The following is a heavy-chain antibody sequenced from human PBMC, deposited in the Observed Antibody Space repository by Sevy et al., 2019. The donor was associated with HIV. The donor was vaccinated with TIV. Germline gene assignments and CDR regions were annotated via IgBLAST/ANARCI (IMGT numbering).Heavy chain of an antibody. Sequence: SETLSLTCTVSGGSVSSGSYYWSWIRQPPGKGLEWIGYIYYSGSTNYNPSLKSRVTISVDTSKNQFSLKLSPVTAADTAVYYCARADCSSTSCYGIDFDYWGQGTLVTVSS. CDR1: GGSVSSGSYY. D-gene: IGHD2-2*01. CDR2: IYYSGST. CDR3: ARADCSSTSCYGIDFDY. V-gene: IGHV4-61*01. J-gene: IGHJ4*02.